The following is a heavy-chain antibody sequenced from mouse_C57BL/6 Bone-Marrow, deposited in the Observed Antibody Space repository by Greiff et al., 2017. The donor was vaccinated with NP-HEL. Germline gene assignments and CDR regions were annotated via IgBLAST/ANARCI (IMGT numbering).Heavy chain of an antibody. V-gene: IGHV1-76*01. CDR1: GYTFTDYY. CDR2: IYPGSGNT. CDR3: AREDLDYAMDY. J-gene: IGHJ4*01. Sequence: QVQLQQSGAELVRPGASVKLSCKASGYTFTDYYINCVKQRPGQGLEWIARIYPGSGNTYYNEKFKGKATLTAEKSSSHAYMQLSSLTSEDSAVYFCAREDLDYAMDYWGQGTSVTVSS.